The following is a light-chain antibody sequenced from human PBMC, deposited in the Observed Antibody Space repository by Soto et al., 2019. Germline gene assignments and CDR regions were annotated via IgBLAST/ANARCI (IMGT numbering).Light chain of an antibody. CDR3: QPFGTSPPWT. Sequence: EIVLTQSPGTLSLSPGERATLSCRASQSLSSSYLAWYQQKPGQAPRLLIYGTSIRATGIPDRFSGSGSGTDFTLTITRLEPEDFAVYYCQPFGTSPPWTFGQGTKVDIK. CDR1: QSLSSSY. CDR2: GTS. V-gene: IGKV3-20*01. J-gene: IGKJ1*01.